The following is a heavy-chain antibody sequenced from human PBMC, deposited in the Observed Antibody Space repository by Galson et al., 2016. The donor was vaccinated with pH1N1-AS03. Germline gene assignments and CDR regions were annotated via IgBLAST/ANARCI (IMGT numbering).Heavy chain of an antibody. CDR3: AKDLGTHYYGMDV. Sequence: SLRLSCAASGSTFSSYGMHWVRQAPGKGLEWVAVISYDGSNKYYADSVKGRFTISRDNSKNTLYLQMKSLRAEDTAVYYCAKDLGTHYYGMDVWGQGTTVTVSS. V-gene: IGHV3-30*18. CDR1: GSTFSSYG. J-gene: IGHJ6*02. CDR2: ISYDGSNK.